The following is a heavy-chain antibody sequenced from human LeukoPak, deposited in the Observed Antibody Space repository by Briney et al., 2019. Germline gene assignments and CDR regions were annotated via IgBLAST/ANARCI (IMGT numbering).Heavy chain of an antibody. V-gene: IGHV3-23*01. Sequence: PGGSLRLSCAASGLTFSSHWMHWARQAPGKGLEWVSGISSSGSGDNTYYADSVKGRFTISRDTSKSTLYLQLNSLRAEDTAIYYWAKGVDCSGYYPVDYWGQGTLVTVSS. CDR1: GLTFSSHW. CDR3: AKGVDCSGYYPVDY. J-gene: IGHJ4*02. CDR2: ISSSGSGDNT. D-gene: IGHD3-22*01.